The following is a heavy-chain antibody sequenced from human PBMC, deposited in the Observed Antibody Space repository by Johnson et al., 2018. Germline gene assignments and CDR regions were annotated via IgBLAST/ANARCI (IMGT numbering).Heavy chain of an antibody. J-gene: IGHJ4*02. Sequence: QVQLQESGPGLVKPSETLSLTCTVSGGSISSYYWSWIRQPPGKGLEWIGYIYYSGSTNYNPSLKSRVTISVDPSKNQSSLKMSSGTAADTAVYYGARESSGYNGYWCQGTLVTVSS. CDR1: GGSISSYY. V-gene: IGHV4-59*01. D-gene: IGHD3-22*01. CDR3: ARESSGYNGY. CDR2: IYYSGST.